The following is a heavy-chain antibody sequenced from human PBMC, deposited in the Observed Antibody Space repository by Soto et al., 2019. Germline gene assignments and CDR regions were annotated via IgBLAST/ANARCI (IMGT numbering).Heavy chain of an antibody. CDR1: GYTFTSYG. CDR3: ARDRGYYGRPEYHAF. Sequence: ASVKVSCKASGYTFTSYGISWVRQAPGQGLEWMGWISAYNGNTNYAQKLQGRVTMTTDTSTSTAYMELRSLRSDDTAVYYCARDRGYYGRPEYHAFWGQGTLVTGSS. D-gene: IGHD3-22*01. CDR2: ISAYNGNT. V-gene: IGHV1-18*01. J-gene: IGHJ4*02.